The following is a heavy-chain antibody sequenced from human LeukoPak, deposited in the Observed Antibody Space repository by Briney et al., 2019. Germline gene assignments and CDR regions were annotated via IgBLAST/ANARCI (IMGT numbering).Heavy chain of an antibody. CDR3: AKVLDLYSNDLVRGWFDP. J-gene: IGHJ5*02. D-gene: IGHD3-10*01. V-gene: IGHV3-7*03. Sequence: GGSLRLSCAASGFTFTTYWMTWVRQAPGKGLEWVANIKQDGSDKYYVDSVKGRFTISRDNSKNTLYLQMNSLRAEDSAVYYCAKVLDLYSNDLVRGWFDPWGQGTLVTVSS. CDR1: GFTFTTYW. CDR2: IKQDGSDK.